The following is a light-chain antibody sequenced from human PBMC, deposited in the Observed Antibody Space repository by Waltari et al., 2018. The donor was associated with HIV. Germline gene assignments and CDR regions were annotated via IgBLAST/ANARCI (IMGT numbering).Light chain of an antibody. CDR3: QQSYGTPRT. CDR2: AAS. V-gene: IGKV1-39*01. Sequence: DIQMTQSPSSLSASVGDRVTITCRASQSISSYLTWYQQKPGKAPKLLIYAASSLQSGVPSRFSGSGSGTDFTLTISSLQPEDCATYYCQQSYGTPRTFGQGTKVEIK. CDR1: QSISSY. J-gene: IGKJ1*01.